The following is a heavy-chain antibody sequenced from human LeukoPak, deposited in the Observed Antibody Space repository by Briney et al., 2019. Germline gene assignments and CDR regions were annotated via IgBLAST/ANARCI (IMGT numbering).Heavy chain of an antibody. CDR2: ISWNSGSI. D-gene: IGHD2-15*01. J-gene: IGHJ4*02. Sequence: GGSLRLSCAASGSTFDDYAMHWVRQAPGKGLEWVSGISWNSGSIGYADSVKGRFTISRDNAKNSLYLQMNSLRAEDTALYYCAKDINRIRLNILDYWGQGTLVTVSS. CDR1: GSTFDDYA. CDR3: AKDINRIRLNILDY. V-gene: IGHV3-9*01.